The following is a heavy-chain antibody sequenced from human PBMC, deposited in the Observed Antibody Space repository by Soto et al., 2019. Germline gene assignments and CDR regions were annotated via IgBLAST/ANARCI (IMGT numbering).Heavy chain of an antibody. J-gene: IGHJ4*02. V-gene: IGHV1-69*01. Sequence: QEQLVQSGAEVKKPGSSVKVSCKASGGIFSSYPISWVRQVPGQGLEWMGGIVPVFQTAYYTQRFQGRVTITADASTNTVDMELSSLESADAYICYCASDGSGDTWFIEFWGQGTLVTVSS. D-gene: IGHD2-15*01. CDR1: GGIFSSYP. CDR3: ASDGSGDTWFIEF. CDR2: IVPVFQTA.